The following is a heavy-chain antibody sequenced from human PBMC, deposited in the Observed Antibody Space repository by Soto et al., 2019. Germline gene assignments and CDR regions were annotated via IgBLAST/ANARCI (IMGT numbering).Heavy chain of an antibody. CDR3: AREGTYYDSSGYYYPYYFDY. V-gene: IGHV1-46*01. Sequence: QVQLVQSGAEVKKPGASVKVSCKASGYTFTSYYMHWVRQAPGQGLEWMGIINPSGGSTSYAQKFQGRVTMTRDTSTSTVYMELRSLRSEDTAVYYCAREGTYYDSSGYYYPYYFDYWGQGTLVTVSS. CDR2: INPSGGST. CDR1: GYTFTSYY. D-gene: IGHD3-22*01. J-gene: IGHJ4*02.